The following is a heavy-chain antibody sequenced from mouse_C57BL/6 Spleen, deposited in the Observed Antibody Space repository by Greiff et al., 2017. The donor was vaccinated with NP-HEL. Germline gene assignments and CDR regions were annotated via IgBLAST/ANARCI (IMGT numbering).Heavy chain of an antibody. CDR1: GYTFTDYY. V-gene: IGHV1-26*01. CDR3: ARASIVTTPFYAMDY. J-gene: IGHJ4*01. Sequence: EVQLQQSGPELVKPGASVKISCKASGYTFTDYYMNWVKQSHGKSLEWIGDINPNNGGTSYNQKFKGKATLTVDKSSSTAYMELRSLTSEDPAVYYCARASIVTTPFYAMDYWGQGTSVTVSS. CDR2: INPNNGGT. D-gene: IGHD2-5*01.